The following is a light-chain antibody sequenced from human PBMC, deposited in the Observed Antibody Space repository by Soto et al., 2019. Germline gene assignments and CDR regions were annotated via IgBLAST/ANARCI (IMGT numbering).Light chain of an antibody. V-gene: IGKV1-9*01. CDR2: TAS. CDR1: QGISDY. Sequence: DIQLTQSPSFLSASVGDRVTITCRASQGISDYLAWYQQKPGKAPKLLIHTASTLQSGVPSRFSGSGSGTEFTLTISSLQPEDFASYYCQQSHSYPITFGQGTRLEI. J-gene: IGKJ5*01. CDR3: QQSHSYPIT.